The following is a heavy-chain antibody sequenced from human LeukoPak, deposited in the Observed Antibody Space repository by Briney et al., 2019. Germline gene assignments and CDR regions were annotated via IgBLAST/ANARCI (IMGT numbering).Heavy chain of an antibody. J-gene: IGHJ6*02. Sequence: ASVKVSCEASGYTFDSYGISWVRQAPGQGLEWMGWISCYTGNTDHAQKFQDRVTMTMDTSTTTVYMELRSLRSDDTAVYYCARDTRDYGMDVWGQGTTVTVSS. V-gene: IGHV1-18*01. D-gene: IGHD1-26*01. CDR2: ISCYTGNT. CDR3: ARDTRDYGMDV. CDR1: GYTFDSYG.